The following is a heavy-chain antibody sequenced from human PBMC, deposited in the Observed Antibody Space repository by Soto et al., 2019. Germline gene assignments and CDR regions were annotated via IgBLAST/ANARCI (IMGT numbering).Heavy chain of an antibody. CDR2: ISSSSSYI. Sequence: EVQLVESGGGLVKPGGSLRLSCAASGFTFSSYSMNWVRRAPGKGLEWVSSISSSSSYIYYADSVKGRFTISRDNAKNSLYLQMNSLRAEDTAVYYCARGDYGSGSYLDNWGQGTLVTVSS. D-gene: IGHD3-10*01. CDR1: GFTFSSYS. V-gene: IGHV3-21*01. J-gene: IGHJ4*02. CDR3: ARGDYGSGSYLDN.